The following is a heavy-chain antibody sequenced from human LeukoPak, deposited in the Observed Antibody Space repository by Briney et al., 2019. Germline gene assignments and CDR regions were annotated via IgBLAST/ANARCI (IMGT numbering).Heavy chain of an antibody. V-gene: IGHV3-23*01. J-gene: IGHJ3*02. CDR3: AKGLEAPLPPYGAFDI. CDR2: ISGSDGRGIST. CDR1: GFTFSYYG. Sequence: GGSLRLSCAASGFTFSYYGMNWVRQAPGKGLEWVSGISGSDGRGISTYYADSVKGRFTISRDNSKNTLYLQMNSLRAEDTAVYYCAKGLEAPLPPYGAFDIWGQGTMVTVSS. D-gene: IGHD4-17*01.